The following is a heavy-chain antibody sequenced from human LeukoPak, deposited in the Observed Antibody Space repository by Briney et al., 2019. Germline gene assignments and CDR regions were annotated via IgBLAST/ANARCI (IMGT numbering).Heavy chain of an antibody. CDR3: AAGYSYGYSYYYMDV. Sequence: GASVKVSCKASGFTFTNSAMLWVRQARGQRLEWIGWIVVGSGNTNYAQKFQERVTITRDMSTSTAYMELSSLRSEDTAMYYCAAGYSYGYSYYYMDVWGKGTTVTVSS. J-gene: IGHJ6*03. D-gene: IGHD5-18*01. CDR2: IVVGSGNT. CDR1: GFTFTNSA. V-gene: IGHV1-58*02.